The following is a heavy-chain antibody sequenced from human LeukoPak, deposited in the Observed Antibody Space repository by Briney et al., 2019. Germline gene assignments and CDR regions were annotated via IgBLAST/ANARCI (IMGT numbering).Heavy chain of an antibody. J-gene: IGHJ4*02. CDR3: ARALGYCSSASCYYFDN. V-gene: IGHV3-48*01. D-gene: IGHD2-2*01. CDR2: ISSRSSTI. CDR1: GFTFSSYS. Sequence: GGSVRLSCAASGFTFSSYSMNWVRQAPGKGLEWVSYISSRSSTIYYADSVKGRFTISRDNAKNSLYLQMNSLKAEDTAVYYCARALGYCSSASCYYFDNWGQGTLVTVSS.